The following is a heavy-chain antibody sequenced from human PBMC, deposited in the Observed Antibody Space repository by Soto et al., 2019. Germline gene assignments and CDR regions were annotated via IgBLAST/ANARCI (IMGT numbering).Heavy chain of an antibody. Sequence: QVQLVQSGPEVKMPGASVKVSCKASGHTYTGHHMHWVRQAPGQGLEWMAYIDLDSSHTKYAQRFQGRVTTTRDTSITTAYMELSGLRSDDTALYYCGLEPTGTGGFDYWGQGTVLTVSS. V-gene: IGHV1-2*02. J-gene: IGHJ4*02. CDR2: IDLDSSHT. CDR3: GLEPTGTGGFDY. CDR1: GHTYTGHH. D-gene: IGHD7-27*01.